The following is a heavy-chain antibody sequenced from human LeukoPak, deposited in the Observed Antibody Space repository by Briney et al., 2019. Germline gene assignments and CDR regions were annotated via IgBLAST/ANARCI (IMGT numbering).Heavy chain of an antibody. J-gene: IGHJ5*02. Sequence: ASVKVSCKASGYTFTGYCMHWVRQAPGQGLEWMGWINPNSGGTNYAQKFQGRVTMTRDTSISTAYMELSRLRSDDTAVYYCARDCHGSGSYYMVYNWFDPWGQGTLVTVSS. CDR1: GYTFTGYC. D-gene: IGHD3-10*01. CDR3: ARDCHGSGSYYMVYNWFDP. V-gene: IGHV1-2*02. CDR2: INPNSGGT.